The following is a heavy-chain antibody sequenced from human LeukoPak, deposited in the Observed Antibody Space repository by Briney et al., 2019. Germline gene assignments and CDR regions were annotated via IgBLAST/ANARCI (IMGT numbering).Heavy chain of an antibody. CDR3: ARERTYYYDSSGYYTYFDY. CDR2: IYYSGST. CDR1: GGSISSGGYY. D-gene: IGHD3-22*01. Sequence: PSQTLSLTCTVSGGSISSGGYYWSWIRQHPGKGLEWIGYIYYSGSTYYNPSLKSRVTISVDTSKNQFSLKLSSVTAADTAVYYCARERTYYYDSSGYYTYFDYWGQGTLVTVSS. V-gene: IGHV4-31*03. J-gene: IGHJ4*02.